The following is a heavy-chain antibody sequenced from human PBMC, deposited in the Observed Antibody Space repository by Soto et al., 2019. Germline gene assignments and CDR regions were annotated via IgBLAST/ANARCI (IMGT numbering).Heavy chain of an antibody. CDR3: AKDKGIVGATPHY. Sequence: QVPLVESGGGVVQPGRSLRLSSAASGFTFSSYGMHWVRQAPGKGLEWVAVISYDGSNKYYADSVKGRFTISRDNSKNTLYLQMNSLRAEDTAVYYCAKDKGIVGATPHYWGQGTLVTVSS. CDR2: ISYDGSNK. V-gene: IGHV3-30*18. J-gene: IGHJ4*02. CDR1: GFTFSSYG. D-gene: IGHD1-26*01.